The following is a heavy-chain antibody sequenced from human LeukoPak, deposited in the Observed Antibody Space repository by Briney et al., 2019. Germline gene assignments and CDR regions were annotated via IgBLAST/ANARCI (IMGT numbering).Heavy chain of an antibody. CDR3: ARESRLLWFGELKYGMDV. Sequence: PGGSLRLSCAASGFTFSSYSMNWVRQAPGKGLEWVSYINSSSSTIYYADSVKGRFTISRDNAKNSLYLQMNSLRAEDTAVYYCARESRLLWFGELKYGMDVWGQGTTVTVSS. CDR1: GFTFSSYS. V-gene: IGHV3-48*01. J-gene: IGHJ6*02. D-gene: IGHD3-10*01. CDR2: INSSSSTI.